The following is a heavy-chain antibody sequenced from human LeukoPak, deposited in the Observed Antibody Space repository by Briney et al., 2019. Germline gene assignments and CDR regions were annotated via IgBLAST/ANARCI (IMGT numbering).Heavy chain of an antibody. V-gene: IGHV1-2*02. Sequence: ASVKVSCKTSGYTFTGYYMDWVRQAPVQALEWIGWINPNSGGTNYAQKFQGRVTMTRDTSISTAYMELSRLRSDDTAVYYCARALEDTAMVTSDYWGQGTLVTVSS. CDR3: ARALEDTAMVTSDY. D-gene: IGHD5-18*01. J-gene: IGHJ4*02. CDR1: GYTFTGYY. CDR2: INPNSGGT.